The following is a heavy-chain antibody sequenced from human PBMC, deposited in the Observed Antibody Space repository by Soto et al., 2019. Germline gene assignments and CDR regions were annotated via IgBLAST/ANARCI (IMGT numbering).Heavy chain of an antibody. CDR1: GFTFSSYG. Sequence: QVQLVESGGGVVQPGRSLRLSCAASGFTFSSYGMHWVRQAPGNGLEWVAVLWSVGSKEYYADSVKGRFAISRDNSKNTLYLQMNSLRAEDTAVYYCANGGTEYFLHWGQGTLVTVSS. J-gene: IGHJ1*01. CDR2: LWSVGSKE. V-gene: IGHV3-33*06. CDR3: ANGGTEYFLH.